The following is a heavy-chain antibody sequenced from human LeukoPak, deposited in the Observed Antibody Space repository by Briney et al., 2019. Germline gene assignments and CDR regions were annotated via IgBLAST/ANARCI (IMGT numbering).Heavy chain of an antibody. CDR3: ARGRADYTVVVPADNWFDP. J-gene: IGHJ5*02. CDR1: GGSVNSGNYY. D-gene: IGHD2-2*01. CDR2: IHYSGNT. Sequence: PSETLSLTCTVSGGSVNSGNYYWGWIRQPPGKGLEWIGSIHYSGNTYYNPSLKSRVTISVDTSKNQFSLKLSSVTAADTAVYYCARGRADYTVVVPADNWFDPWGQGTLVTVSS. V-gene: IGHV4-39*07.